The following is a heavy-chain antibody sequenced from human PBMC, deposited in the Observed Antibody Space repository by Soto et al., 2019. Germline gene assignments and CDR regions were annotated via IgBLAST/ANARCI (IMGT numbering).Heavy chain of an antibody. CDR2: IYYSGIT. Sequence: PSETLSLTCTVSGGSITSYYWSWIRQPPGKGLEWIGYIYYSGITAYNPSLKSRVTISVDTSKSQFSLKLSSVTAADTAVYYCARGGGVYYFDYWGQGTLVTVSS. CDR1: GGSITSYY. D-gene: IGHD2-8*02. V-gene: IGHV4-59*01. CDR3: ARGGGVYYFDY. J-gene: IGHJ4*02.